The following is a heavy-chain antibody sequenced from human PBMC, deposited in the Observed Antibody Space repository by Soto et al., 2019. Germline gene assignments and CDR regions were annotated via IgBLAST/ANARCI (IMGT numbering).Heavy chain of an antibody. CDR1: GFTFSIYS. D-gene: IGHD4-17*01. V-gene: IGHV3-48*01. CDR2: ITSTGTTI. CDR3: ARGYYGDYVSDY. Sequence: EVQLMESGGGLVQPGGCLRLSCTASGFTFSIYSMNWVRQAPGKGLEWVSYITSTGTTIYYADSVKGRFTISRDNAKNSLYLQMNSLTAEDTAVYYCARGYYGDYVSDYWGQGTLVTVSS. J-gene: IGHJ4*02.